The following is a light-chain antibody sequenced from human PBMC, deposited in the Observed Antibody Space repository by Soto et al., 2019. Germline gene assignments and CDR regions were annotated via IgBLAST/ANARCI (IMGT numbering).Light chain of an antibody. V-gene: IGKV3-20*01. CDR3: QQYVTSPFT. J-gene: IGKJ3*01. CDR1: QSISRS. CDR2: GAS. Sequence: EIVLTQSPAILSVSPVEIATLSFRASQSISRSLAWYQHKPGQAPRLLIYGASDRATGIPDRFSGSGSGTDFTLTISRLEPQDFAVYYCQQYVTSPFTFGPGTKVDIK.